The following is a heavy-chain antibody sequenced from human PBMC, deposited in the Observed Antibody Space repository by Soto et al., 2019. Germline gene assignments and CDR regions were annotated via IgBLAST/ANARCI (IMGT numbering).Heavy chain of an antibody. CDR2: IYYSGRT. CDR1: GDSINSRSYY. Sequence: SETLSLTCTVTGDSINSRSYYWGWIRQPPGKGLEWIGSIYYSGRTYNNPSLRSRVSMSIDTSKNQFSLHLSSVTAADTAVYYCARHAAYDSVWGKSDGSDYWGQGTLVTVSS. J-gene: IGHJ4*02. D-gene: IGHD3-16*01. V-gene: IGHV4-39*01. CDR3: ARHAAYDSVWGKSDGSDY.